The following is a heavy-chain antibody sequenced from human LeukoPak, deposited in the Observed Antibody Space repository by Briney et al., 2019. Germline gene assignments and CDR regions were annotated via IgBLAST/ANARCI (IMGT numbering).Heavy chain of an antibody. CDR3: ARHFASQGIAARRYFDY. V-gene: IGHV3-21*01. Sequence: PGGSLRLSCAASGLTFSSYSMNWVRQAPGKGLEWVSSISSSSSYIYYADSVKGRFTISRDNAKNSLYLQMNSLRAEDTAVYYCARHFASQGIAARRYFDYWGQGTLVTVSS. CDR2: ISSSSSYI. J-gene: IGHJ4*02. CDR1: GLTFSSYS. D-gene: IGHD6-6*01.